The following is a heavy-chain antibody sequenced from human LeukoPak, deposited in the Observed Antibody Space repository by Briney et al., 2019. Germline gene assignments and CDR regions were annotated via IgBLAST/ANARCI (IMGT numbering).Heavy chain of an antibody. Sequence: GESLKISCKASGCSFTTYWIGWVRQMPGKGLEWMGIIYPGDSDTRYSPSFQGQVTISADKSISTAYLQWSSLKASDTAMYYCARFSRAVSGRVFDYWGQGTLVTVSS. CDR3: ARFSRAVSGRVFDY. CDR2: IYPGDSDT. V-gene: IGHV5-51*01. D-gene: IGHD3-3*02. CDR1: GCSFTTYW. J-gene: IGHJ4*02.